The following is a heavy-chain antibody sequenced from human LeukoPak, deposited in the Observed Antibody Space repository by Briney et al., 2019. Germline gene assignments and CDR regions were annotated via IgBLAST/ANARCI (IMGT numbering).Heavy chain of an antibody. CDR3: ARLLAGYNWFDP. CDR2: IYYSGST. D-gene: IGHD6-25*01. Sequence: PSETLSLTCTVSGGSISSSSYYWGWIRQPPGKGLEWIGSIYYSGSTYYNPSLKGRVTISVDTSKNQFYLKLSSVSAADTAVYYCARLLAGYNWFDPWGQGTLVTVSS. J-gene: IGHJ5*02. V-gene: IGHV4-39*01. CDR1: GGSISSSSYY.